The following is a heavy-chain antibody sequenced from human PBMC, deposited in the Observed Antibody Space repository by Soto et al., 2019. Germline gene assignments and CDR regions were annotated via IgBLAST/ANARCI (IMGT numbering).Heavy chain of an antibody. CDR2: IYYSGST. Sequence: SATLSLTCTVSGGSISSYYWSWIRQLPGKGLERIGYIYYSGSTNYNPSLKSRVTISVDTSKNQFSLKLSSVTAADTAVYYCARRSYDILTGYYLFDYWGQGTLVTVSS. J-gene: IGHJ4*02. V-gene: IGHV4-59*08. CDR3: ARRSYDILTGYYLFDY. CDR1: GGSISSYY. D-gene: IGHD3-9*01.